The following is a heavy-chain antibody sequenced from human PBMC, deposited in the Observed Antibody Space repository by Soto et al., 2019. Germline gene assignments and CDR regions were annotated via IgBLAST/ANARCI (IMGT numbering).Heavy chain of an antibody. Sequence: QVQLQESGPGLVKPSETLSLTCTVSGGSVNSGSYYWTWIRQPPRKGLEWIGYLDYNTYTNYNPSLKSRVTISVDTSKNQFSLKLSSVTAADTAVYYCARTYCTTTSCQAHDMDVWGQGTTVTVSS. CDR2: LDYNTYT. V-gene: IGHV4-61*01. CDR1: GGSVNSGSYY. J-gene: IGHJ6*02. CDR3: ARTYCTTTSCQAHDMDV. D-gene: IGHD2-2*01.